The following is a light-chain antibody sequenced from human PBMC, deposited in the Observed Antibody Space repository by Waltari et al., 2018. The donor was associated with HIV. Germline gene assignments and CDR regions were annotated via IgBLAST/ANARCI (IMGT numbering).Light chain of an antibody. Sequence: QSALTQPPSASGSPGQPVTIACTGTRSELGGYNYVSWYQQYPGKAPKLMIYEVTKRPSGVPDRFSGSKSGNTASLTVSGLQAEDEADYYCSSYAGSNNYVVFGGGTRLTVL. CDR2: EVT. J-gene: IGLJ2*01. V-gene: IGLV2-8*01. CDR1: RSELGGYNY. CDR3: SSYAGSNNYVV.